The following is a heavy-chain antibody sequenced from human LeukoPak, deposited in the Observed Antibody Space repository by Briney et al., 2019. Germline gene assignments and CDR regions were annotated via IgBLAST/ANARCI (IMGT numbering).Heavy chain of an antibody. D-gene: IGHD7-27*01. CDR3: AKDLGPTWFDP. V-gene: IGHV3-23*01. J-gene: IGHJ5*02. Sequence: GGSLRLSCAASGFAFTSFAMSWVRQAPGKGLEWVSVISSSGGSIYYGDSVKDRFTISRDNSNNALYLQMNSLRAEDTAVYYCAKDLGPTWFDPWGQGTLVTVSS. CDR1: GFAFTSFA. CDR2: ISSSGGSI.